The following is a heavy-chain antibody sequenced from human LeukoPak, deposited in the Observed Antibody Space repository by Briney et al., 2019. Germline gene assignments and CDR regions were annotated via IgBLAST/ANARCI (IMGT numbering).Heavy chain of an antibody. Sequence: GGSLRLSCAASGFTFNRKAISWVRQAPGKGLEGVSTIGGSGDKTFYADSVKGRFTISRDNSKNMVHLQMNSLTGEDTALYYCVRRGDASSGWGDHDFWGQGALVTVSS. CDR1: GFTFNRKA. V-gene: IGHV3-23*01. D-gene: IGHD6-19*01. CDR2: IGGSGDKT. J-gene: IGHJ4*02. CDR3: VRRGDASSGWGDHDF.